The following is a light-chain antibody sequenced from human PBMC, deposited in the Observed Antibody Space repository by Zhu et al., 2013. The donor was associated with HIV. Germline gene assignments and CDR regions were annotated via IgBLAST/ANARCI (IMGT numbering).Light chain of an antibody. CDR3: QYYDELPPFT. J-gene: IGKJ3*01. CDR1: QAIGYY. CDR2: DTS. Sequence: DIQMTQSPSSLSASVGDRVTITCQATQAIGYYLNWYQQKPGKAPKLLIYDTSTLETGVPSRFRGSGSGTNFTFTISNLQPEDVATYYCQYYDELPPFTFGPGTKVDIK. V-gene: IGKV1-33*01.